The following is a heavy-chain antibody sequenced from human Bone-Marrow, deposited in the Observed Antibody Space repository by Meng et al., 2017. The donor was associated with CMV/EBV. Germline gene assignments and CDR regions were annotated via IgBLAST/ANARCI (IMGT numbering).Heavy chain of an antibody. D-gene: IGHD3-10*01. Sequence: SLKISCAASGFTFDDYAMHWVRQAPGKGLEWVSGISWNSGSIGCADSVKGRFTISRDNAKTALYLQMNSLRAEDMALYYCAKDIGSGSYNYYYGMDVWGQGTTVTVSS. CDR2: ISWNSGSI. CDR1: GFTFDDYA. J-gene: IGHJ6*02. V-gene: IGHV3-9*03. CDR3: AKDIGSGSYNYYYGMDV.